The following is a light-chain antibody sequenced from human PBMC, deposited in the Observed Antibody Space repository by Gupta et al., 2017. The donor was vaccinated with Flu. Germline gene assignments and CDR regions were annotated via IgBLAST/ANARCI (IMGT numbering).Light chain of an antibody. CDR2: GAS. CDR3: QQYGSSPRT. CDR1: QSVSSSY. J-gene: IGKJ1*01. Sequence: ERATLSCRASQSVSSSYLAWYQQKPGQAPRHLIYGASSRATGIPDRFSGSGSGTDFTLTISRLEPEDFAVYYCQQYGSSPRTFGQGTKVEIK. V-gene: IGKV3-20*01.